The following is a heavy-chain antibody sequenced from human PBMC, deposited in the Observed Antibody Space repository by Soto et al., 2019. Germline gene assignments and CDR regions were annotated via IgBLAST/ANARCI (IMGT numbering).Heavy chain of an antibody. Sequence: QAQLQESGPGLVKPSQTLSLTCTVSGGSIRSGGYYWSWIRQYPGKGLEWIGYIYYSGSTYYNPSLKSRITISVDTSKNQFSLNLTSVTAADTAVYYCARDRDGYNSLDYWGQGTLVTVSS. V-gene: IGHV4-31*03. D-gene: IGHD1-1*01. CDR2: IYYSGST. CDR1: GGSIRSGGYY. CDR3: ARDRDGYNSLDY. J-gene: IGHJ4*02.